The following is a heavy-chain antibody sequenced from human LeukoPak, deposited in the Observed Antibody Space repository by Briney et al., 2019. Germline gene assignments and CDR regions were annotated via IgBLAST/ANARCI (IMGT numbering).Heavy chain of an antibody. J-gene: IGHJ2*01. V-gene: IGHV4-31*03. CDR2: IYYSGST. D-gene: IGHD6-6*01. CDR1: GGSISSGGYY. CDR3: ARAVIAAQYWYFDL. Sequence: PSQTLSLTCTVSGGSISSGGYYWSWIRQHPGKGLEWIGYIYYSGSTYYNLSLKSRVTISVDTSKNQFSLKLSSVTAADTAVYYCARAVIAAQYWYFDLWGRGTLVTVSS.